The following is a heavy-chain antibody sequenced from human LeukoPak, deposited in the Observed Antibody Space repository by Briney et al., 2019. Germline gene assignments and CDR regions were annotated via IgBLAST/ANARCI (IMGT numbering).Heavy chain of an antibody. V-gene: IGHV1-24*01. Sequence: ASVKVSCKVSGYTLTELSMHWVRQAPGKGLERMGGFDPEDGETIYAQKFQGRVTMTKDTSTHTAYMELSSLRSEDTAVYYCATGDSSSWIGLGDFDYYYGMDVWGKGTTVTVSS. CDR3: ATGDSSSWIGLGDFDYYYGMDV. D-gene: IGHD6-13*01. J-gene: IGHJ6*04. CDR1: GYTLTELS. CDR2: FDPEDGET.